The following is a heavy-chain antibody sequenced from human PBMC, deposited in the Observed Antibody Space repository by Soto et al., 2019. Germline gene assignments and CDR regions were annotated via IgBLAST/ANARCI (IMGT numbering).Heavy chain of an antibody. Sequence: QVQLQESGPGLVKPSETLSLTCSVSGGSISSYYWNWIRQTPGKGLEWIGYIYYSGSTNYNPSLKSRVTLSVDTSKDQFSLKLTSVTAADTAVDYCARSGGGWRQADHGVDVWGQGNTVTVSS. CDR1: GGSISSYY. CDR3: ARSGGGWRQADHGVDV. J-gene: IGHJ6*02. V-gene: IGHV4-59*08. D-gene: IGHD2-15*01. CDR2: IYYSGST.